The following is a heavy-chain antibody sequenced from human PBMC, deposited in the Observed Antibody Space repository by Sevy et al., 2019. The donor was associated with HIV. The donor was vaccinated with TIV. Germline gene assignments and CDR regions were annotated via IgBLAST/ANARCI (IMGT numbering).Heavy chain of an antibody. CDR1: GFTFSTYW. D-gene: IGHD2-2*01. CDR3: ARDNATVSRRGLRYYYYGTDV. J-gene: IGHJ6*02. Sequence: GGSLRLSCAASGFTFSTYWMSRFRQAPWKGLEWVANINEDGTEKFYVDSVKGRFTMSRDNAKNSLYLQMNSLRAEDAAVYYCARDNATVSRRGLRYYYYGTDVWGQGTTVTVSS. CDR2: INEDGTEK. V-gene: IGHV3-7*01.